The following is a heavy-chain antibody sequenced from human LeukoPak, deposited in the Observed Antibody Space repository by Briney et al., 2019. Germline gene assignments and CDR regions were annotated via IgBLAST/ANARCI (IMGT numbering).Heavy chain of an antibody. J-gene: IGHJ4*02. CDR1: GFTFSSYN. CDR3: AREYSSSSGSVSDY. D-gene: IGHD6-6*01. V-gene: IGHV3-48*02. Sequence: GGSLRLSCAASGFTFSSYNMNRVRQAPGKGLEWVSYISSSSSTIYYADSVEGRFTISRDNAKNSLYLQMNSLRDEDTAVYYCAREYSSSSGSVSDYWGQGTLVTVSS. CDR2: ISSSSSTI.